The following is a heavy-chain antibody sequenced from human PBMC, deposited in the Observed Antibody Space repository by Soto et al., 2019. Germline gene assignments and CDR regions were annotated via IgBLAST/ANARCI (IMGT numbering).Heavy chain of an antibody. J-gene: IGHJ4*02. D-gene: IGHD6-13*01. Sequence: ASVKVSFKASGYTFTSYAMHWVRQAPGQRLEWMGWINAGNGNTKYSQKFQGRVTITRDTSASTAYMELSSLRSEDTAVYYCARSLGIAAAGALDYWGQGTLVTVSS. CDR1: GYTFTSYA. V-gene: IGHV1-3*01. CDR3: ARSLGIAAAGALDY. CDR2: INAGNGNT.